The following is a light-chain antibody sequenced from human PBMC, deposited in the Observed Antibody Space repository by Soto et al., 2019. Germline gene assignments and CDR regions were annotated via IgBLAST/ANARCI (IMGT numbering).Light chain of an antibody. V-gene: IGKV3-15*01. CDR2: GAS. Sequence: EIVMTQSPATLSVPPGERAALSCRASQSVSTNFAWYQQKPGQAPRLLIYGASTRATVIPARFSGSGSGTEFTLSISSLQSEDFAVYYCQQYNNWPLTFGGGTKVDIK. CDR3: QQYNNWPLT. J-gene: IGKJ4*01. CDR1: QSVSTN.